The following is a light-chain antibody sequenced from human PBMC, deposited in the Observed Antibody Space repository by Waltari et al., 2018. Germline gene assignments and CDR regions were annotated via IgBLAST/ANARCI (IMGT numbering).Light chain of an antibody. V-gene: IGLV3-1*01. CDR3: QAWDGSTLI. CDR1: KLGVKY. CDR2: QDN. J-gene: IGLJ2*01. Sequence: SYEVTQPPSVSVSPGQAASIPCSGDKLGVKYGSWYQQKPGRSPVLVLNQDNRRPPGIPERFSGSNSNSGNTATLTISGTQAMDEADYHCQAWDGSTLIFGGGTKLTVL.